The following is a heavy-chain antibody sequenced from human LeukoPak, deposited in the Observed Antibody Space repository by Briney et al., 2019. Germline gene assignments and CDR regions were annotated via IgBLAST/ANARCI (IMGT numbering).Heavy chain of an antibody. J-gene: IGHJ4*02. Sequence: PGGSLRLSCAASGFTFSSYWMHWVRQAPGKGLVWVSRISTDGSSTNYADSVKGRFTISRDNAKNMVYLQMNSLRAEDTAVHYCARSSSPVYWGQGTLVTVSS. V-gene: IGHV3-74*01. CDR3: ARSSSPVY. D-gene: IGHD6-13*01. CDR2: ISTDGSST. CDR1: GFTFSSYW.